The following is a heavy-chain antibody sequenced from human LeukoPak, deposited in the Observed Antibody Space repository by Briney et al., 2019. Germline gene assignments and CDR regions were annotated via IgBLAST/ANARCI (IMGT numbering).Heavy chain of an antibody. V-gene: IGHV1-2*06. D-gene: IGHD6-19*01. CDR1: GYTFSDYY. Sequence: ASVKVSCKASGYTFSDYYIHWVRQAPGQGLEWMARINPDSGGTNYAQKFQGRVTVTRDTSISTAYMELNRLTSDDTAVYYCARVAVGPFDYWGQGTLVTVSS. CDR2: INPDSGGT. CDR3: ARVAVGPFDY. J-gene: IGHJ4*02.